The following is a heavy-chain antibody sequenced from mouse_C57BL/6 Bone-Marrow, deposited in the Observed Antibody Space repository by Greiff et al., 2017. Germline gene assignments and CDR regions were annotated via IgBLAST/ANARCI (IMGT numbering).Heavy chain of an antibody. CDR2: INPSTGGT. CDR3: ARRGGGVAY. J-gene: IGHJ3*01. V-gene: IGHV1-42*01. Sequence: EVKLMESGPELVKPGASVKISCKASGYSFTGYYMNWVKQSPEKSLEWIGEINPSTGGTTYNQKFKAKATLTVDKSSSTASMQLKSLTSEDSAVYYCARRGGGVAYWGQGTLVTVSA. CDR1: GYSFTGYY.